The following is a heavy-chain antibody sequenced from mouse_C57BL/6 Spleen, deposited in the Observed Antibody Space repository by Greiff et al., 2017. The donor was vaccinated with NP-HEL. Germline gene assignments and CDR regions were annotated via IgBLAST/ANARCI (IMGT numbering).Heavy chain of an antibody. CDR3: ARYLTYYGSSYGYFDY. CDR1: GYTFTSYW. Sequence: QVQLQQPGAELVKPGASVKLSCKASGYTFTSYWMHWVKQRPGRGLEWIGRIDPNSGGTKYNEKFKSKATLTVDKPSSTAYMQLNSLTSEDSAVYYCARYLTYYGSSYGYFDYWGQGTTLTVSS. D-gene: IGHD1-1*01. J-gene: IGHJ2*01. V-gene: IGHV1-72*01. CDR2: IDPNSGGT.